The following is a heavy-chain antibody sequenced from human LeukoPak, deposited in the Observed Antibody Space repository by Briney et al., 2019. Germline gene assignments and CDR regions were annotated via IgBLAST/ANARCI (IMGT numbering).Heavy chain of an antibody. J-gene: IGHJ6*03. D-gene: IGHD4-17*01. CDR1: GLTFSACA. CDR3: ATPDTTLTTSLFWNYYYMDV. Sequence: PGGSLRLSCAASGLTFSACAMSWVRQAPGRGLEWVSGISGSGGRTYYADSVKGRFTISRDNSKNTLYLQMNSLRAADTAIYYCATPDTTLTTSLFWNYYYMDVWGNGTTVTVSS. V-gene: IGHV3-23*01. CDR2: ISGSGGRT.